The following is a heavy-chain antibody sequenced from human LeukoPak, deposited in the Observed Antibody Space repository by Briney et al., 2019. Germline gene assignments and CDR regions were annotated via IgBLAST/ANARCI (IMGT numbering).Heavy chain of an antibody. CDR2: ITPDWSST. Sequence: GGSLRLSCAASGFSFSTYWMHWVRQVPGKGPEWVSHITPDWSSTNYADSVKGRFTISRDNAKNTLYLQMNSLRAEDTAVYYCSSQISRGGNWGQGTLVTVSS. CDR3: SSQISRGGN. D-gene: IGHD3-16*01. J-gene: IGHJ4*02. V-gene: IGHV3-74*01. CDR1: GFSFSTYW.